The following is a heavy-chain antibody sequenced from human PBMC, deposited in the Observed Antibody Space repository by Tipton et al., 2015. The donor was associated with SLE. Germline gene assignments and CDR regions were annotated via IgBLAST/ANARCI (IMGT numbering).Heavy chain of an antibody. D-gene: IGHD6-13*01. V-gene: IGHV3-30*04. Sequence: RSLRLSCAASGFTFSIYAMHWVRQAPGKGLEWVAVISYDGSNKYYADSVKGRFTISRDNSKNTLYLQMNSLRAEDTAVYYCARASTPGIAAVEADYWGQGTLVTVSS. CDR1: GFTFSIYA. J-gene: IGHJ4*02. CDR3: ARASTPGIAAVEADY. CDR2: ISYDGSNK.